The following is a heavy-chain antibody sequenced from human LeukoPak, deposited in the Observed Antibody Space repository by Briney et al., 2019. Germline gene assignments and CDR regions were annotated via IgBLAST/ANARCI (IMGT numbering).Heavy chain of an antibody. J-gene: IGHJ4*02. Sequence: SETLSLTCAVYGGSFSSYYWSWIRHPPGKGREWIGEINHSGSTNYNPSLKSRVTISVDTSKTQFSLKLSSVTAADTAVYYCARGRVYRTYFDYWGQGTLVTVSS. CDR1: GGSFSSYY. CDR2: INHSGST. V-gene: IGHV4-34*01. D-gene: IGHD2-8*01. CDR3: ARGRVYRTYFDY.